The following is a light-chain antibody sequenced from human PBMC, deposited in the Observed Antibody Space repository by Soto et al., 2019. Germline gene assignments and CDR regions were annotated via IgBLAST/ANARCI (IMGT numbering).Light chain of an antibody. J-gene: IGKJ4*01. V-gene: IGKV1-5*03. Sequence: DIPMTQSPSTLSASVGDRVTITCRASRSISNYLAWYQQKPGKAPKLLIYKASTLETGVPSRFSGSGSGTEFTLTISSLQPDDFATYCCQQYNSIPLTFGGGTNVEIK. CDR2: KAS. CDR3: QQYNSIPLT. CDR1: RSISNY.